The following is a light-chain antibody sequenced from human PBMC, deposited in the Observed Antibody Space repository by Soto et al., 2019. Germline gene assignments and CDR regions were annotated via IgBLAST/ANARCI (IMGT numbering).Light chain of an antibody. CDR1: SSDIGASNS. CDR2: EVT. V-gene: IGLV2-8*01. Sequence: QSALTQPPSASGSPGQSVTISCAGSSSDIGASNSVSWHQQHPGKAPKLLISEVTKRPSGVPDRFSGSKSSNTASLTVSGLQADDEADYYCGSKAGSNKHVVFGGGTKLTVL. J-gene: IGLJ2*01. CDR3: GSKAGSNKHVV.